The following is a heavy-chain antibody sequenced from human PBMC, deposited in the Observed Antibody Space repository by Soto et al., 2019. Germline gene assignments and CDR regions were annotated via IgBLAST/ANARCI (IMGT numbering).Heavy chain of an antibody. Sequence: ASVKVSCKASGYAFTGYYMHWVRQAPGQGLEWMGWINPNSGGTNYAQKFQGWVTMTRDTSISTAYMELSRLRSDDTAVYYCATSLGYCSSTSCPTLYYMDVWGQGTTVTVSS. CDR1: GYAFTGYY. J-gene: IGHJ6*03. V-gene: IGHV1-2*04. D-gene: IGHD2-2*01. CDR3: ATSLGYCSSTSCPTLYYMDV. CDR2: INPNSGGT.